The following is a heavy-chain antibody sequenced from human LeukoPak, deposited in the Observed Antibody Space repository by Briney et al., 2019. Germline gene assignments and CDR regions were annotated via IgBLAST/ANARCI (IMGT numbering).Heavy chain of an antibody. D-gene: IGHD2-21*02. Sequence: ASVKVSCKASGYTFTGYYMHWVRQAPGQGLEWMGWINPNGGGTNYAQKFQGRVTMTRDTSISTAYMELSRLRSDDTAVYYCARAHTYCGGDCYSNWGQGTLVTVSS. CDR1: GYTFTGYY. CDR3: ARAHTYCGGDCYSN. CDR2: INPNGGGT. V-gene: IGHV1-2*02. J-gene: IGHJ4*02.